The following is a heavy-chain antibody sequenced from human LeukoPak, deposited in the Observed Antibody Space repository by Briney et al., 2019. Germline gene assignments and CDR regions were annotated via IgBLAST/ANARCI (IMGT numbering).Heavy chain of an antibody. D-gene: IGHD2-2*01. V-gene: IGHV3-21*01. CDR3: ARDPPLGYCSSSSCPHLDY. CDR1: GFTFSRYS. Sequence: GGSLRLSCAASGFTFSRYSMNWVRQAPGKGLEWVSSVSSSSSFIYYADSVKGRFTISRDNAKNSLYLQMNSLRAEDTAVYYCARDPPLGYCSSSSCPHLDYWGQGTLVTVSS. CDR2: VSSSSSFI. J-gene: IGHJ4*02.